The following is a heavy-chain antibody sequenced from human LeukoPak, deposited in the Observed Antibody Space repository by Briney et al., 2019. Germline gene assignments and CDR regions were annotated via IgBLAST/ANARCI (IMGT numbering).Heavy chain of an antibody. V-gene: IGHV4-39*07. CDR3: ARLERVTIFGVVSSYFDF. CDR1: GDSLSSSDDY. J-gene: IGHJ4*02. Sequence: SETLSLTCSVSGDSLSSSDDYWAWVRQPPGKGLEWIATIHKGGNTFYNPYLKSRASILDDTSKNEFSLKVNSVTAADTAVYYCARLERVTIFGVVSSYFDFWGQGSLVTVSS. CDR2: IHKGGNT. D-gene: IGHD3-3*01.